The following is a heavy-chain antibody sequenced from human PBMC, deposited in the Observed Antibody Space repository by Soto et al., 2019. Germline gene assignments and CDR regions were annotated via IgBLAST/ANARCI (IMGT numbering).Heavy chain of an antibody. CDR2: ISYDGSNK. V-gene: IGHV3-30-3*01. D-gene: IGHD2-15*01. Sequence: QVQLVESGGGVVQPGRSLRLSCAASGFTFSSYAMHWVRQAPGKGLEWVAVISYDGSNKYYADSVKGRFTISRDNSKKTPYLQMNSLRAEDTAVYYCARGAYYCSGGGCQSSFDYWGQGTLVTVSS. CDR3: ARGAYYCSGGGCQSSFDY. CDR1: GFTFSSYA. J-gene: IGHJ4*02.